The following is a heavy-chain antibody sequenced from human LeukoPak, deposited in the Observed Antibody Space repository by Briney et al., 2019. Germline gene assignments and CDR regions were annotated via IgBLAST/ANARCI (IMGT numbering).Heavy chain of an antibody. CDR2: IDTSGDT. Sequence: PGGSLRLSCAASGFTFSNNDMHWVRQGPGKGLEWVSAIDTSGDTYYPGSVKGRFTISRENAKNILYLQMNSPRVGDTAVYYCARGSTTVAFEIWGQGTMVTVSS. J-gene: IGHJ3*02. D-gene: IGHD1-26*01. V-gene: IGHV3-13*01. CDR3: ARGSTTVAFEI. CDR1: GFTFSNND.